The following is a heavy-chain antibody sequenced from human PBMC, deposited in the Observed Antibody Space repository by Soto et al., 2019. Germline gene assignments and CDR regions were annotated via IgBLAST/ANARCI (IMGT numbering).Heavy chain of an antibody. CDR3: ARRGSGSYYDY. D-gene: IGHD1-26*01. CDR2: ISGSGDST. CDR1: GFTFSSYA. J-gene: IGHJ4*02. V-gene: IGHV3-23*01. Sequence: EVQLLESGGGLVQPGGSLRLSCAASGFTFSSYAMSWVRQAPGKGLEWVSVISGSGDSTYYADSVKGRFTISRDNSKNTLYLQMHSLRAADTAVYYCARRGSGSYYDYWGQGTLVTVSS.